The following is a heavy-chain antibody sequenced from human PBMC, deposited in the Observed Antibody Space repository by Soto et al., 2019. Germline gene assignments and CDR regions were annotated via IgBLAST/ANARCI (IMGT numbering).Heavy chain of an antibody. CDR3: AREATYYDFWSGYYPYFDY. D-gene: IGHD3-3*01. V-gene: IGHV3-30-3*01. Sequence: QVQLVESGGGVVQPGRSLRLSCAASGFTFSSYAMHWVRKAPGKGLEWVAVISYDGSNKYYADSVKGRFTISRDNSKNTLYLQMNSLRAEDTAVYYCAREATYYDFWSGYYPYFDYWGQGTLVTVSS. CDR1: GFTFSSYA. J-gene: IGHJ4*02. CDR2: ISYDGSNK.